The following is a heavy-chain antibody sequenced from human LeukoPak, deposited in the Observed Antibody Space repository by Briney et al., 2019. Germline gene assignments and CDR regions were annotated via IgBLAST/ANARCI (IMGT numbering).Heavy chain of an antibody. V-gene: IGHV3-23*01. Sequence: PGGSLRLSCAGSGFTFGSYWMHWVRQAPGKGLEWVSAISGSGGSTYYADSVKGRFTISRDNSKNTLYLQMNSLRAEDTAVYYCAKDPRSSDYDLSDYWGQGTLVTVSS. D-gene: IGHD4-17*01. CDR2: ISGSGGST. CDR1: GFTFGSYW. CDR3: AKDPRSSDYDLSDY. J-gene: IGHJ4*02.